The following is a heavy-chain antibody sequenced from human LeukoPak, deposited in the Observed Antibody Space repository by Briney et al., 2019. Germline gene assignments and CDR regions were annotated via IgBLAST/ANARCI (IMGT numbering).Heavy chain of an antibody. CDR1: GFTFRSYD. CDR3: ARLWESNFSAFGP. J-gene: IGHJ5*02. CDR2: IAYDGSNK. V-gene: IGHV3-30*04. Sequence: GGSLRLSCGGTGFTFRSYDMHWVRQAPGKGLEWVAGIAYDGSNKDHADAVKGRFTISRDNSKNSLYLQMNSLRAEDTAIYYCARLWESNFSAFGPWGQGTLVIVSS. D-gene: IGHD3-16*01.